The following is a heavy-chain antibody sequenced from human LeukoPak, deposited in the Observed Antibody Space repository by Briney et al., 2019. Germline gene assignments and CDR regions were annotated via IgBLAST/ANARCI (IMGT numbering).Heavy chain of an antibody. D-gene: IGHD3-10*01. CDR1: GFTFETHG. J-gene: IGHJ6*02. Sequence: GGSLRLSCAASGFTFETHGMYWVRQAPGKGLEWVTVIWYDGSKKYYADSVKGRFTISRDNSEKTLYLQMNSLRAEDTAVYYCARAAHGSGTVHYALDVWGQGTTVTVSS. CDR3: ARAAHGSGTVHYALDV. V-gene: IGHV3-33*01. CDR2: IWYDGSKK.